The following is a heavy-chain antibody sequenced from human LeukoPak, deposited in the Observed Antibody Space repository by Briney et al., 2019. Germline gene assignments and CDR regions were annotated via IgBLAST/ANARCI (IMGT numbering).Heavy chain of an antibody. CDR2: ISGSGGST. V-gene: IGHV3-23*01. CDR1: GFTFSSYA. J-gene: IGHJ4*02. Sequence: GGSLRLSCAASGFTFSSYAMSWVRQAPGKGLVWVSAISGSGGSTYYADSVKGRFTISRDNSKNTLYLQMNSLRAEDTAVYYCAKASTDRGLGYFDYWGQGTLVTVSS. CDR3: AKASTDRGLGYFDY. D-gene: IGHD6-19*01.